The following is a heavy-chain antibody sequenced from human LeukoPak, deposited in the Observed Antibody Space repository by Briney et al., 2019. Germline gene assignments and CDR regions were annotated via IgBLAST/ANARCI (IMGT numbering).Heavy chain of an antibody. Sequence: QPGGSLRLSCAASGFTISTYAMHWVRQAPGKGLEWVSAISGSGGSTYYADSVKGRFTISRDNSKNTLYLQMNSLRAEDTAVYYCAKKWWELIAHFDYWGQGTLVTVSS. D-gene: IGHD1-26*01. CDR2: ISGSGGST. CDR1: GFTISTYA. CDR3: AKKWWELIAHFDY. V-gene: IGHV3-23*01. J-gene: IGHJ4*02.